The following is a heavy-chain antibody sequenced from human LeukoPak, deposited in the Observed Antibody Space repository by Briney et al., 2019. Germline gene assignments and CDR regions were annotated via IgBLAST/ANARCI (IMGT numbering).Heavy chain of an antibody. V-gene: IGHV3-9*01. CDR3: AKDQQWLATPGYYYYGMDV. CDR1: GFTFDDYA. D-gene: IGHD6-19*01. J-gene: IGHJ6*02. CDR2: ISWNSGSI. Sequence: GGSLRLSCAASGFTFDDYAMHWVRQAPGKGLEGGSGISWNSGSIGYADFVKGRFTISRDNAKNSLYLQMNSLRTEDTALYYCAKDQQWLATPGYYYYGMDVWGQGTTVTVSS.